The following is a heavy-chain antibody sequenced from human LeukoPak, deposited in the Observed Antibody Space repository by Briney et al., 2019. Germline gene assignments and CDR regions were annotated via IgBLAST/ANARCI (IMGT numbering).Heavy chain of an antibody. CDR1: GGSISSYY. CDR3: ARGASGYSYA. Sequence: SSETLSLTCTVSGGSISSYYWTWIRQPPGKGLEWIGYIYHSGSTNYNPSLKSRVTMSIDTSKNQFSLSLSSVTAADTAVYYCARGASGYSYAWGQGTLVTVSS. V-gene: IGHV4-59*01. J-gene: IGHJ5*02. D-gene: IGHD5-18*01. CDR2: IYHSGST.